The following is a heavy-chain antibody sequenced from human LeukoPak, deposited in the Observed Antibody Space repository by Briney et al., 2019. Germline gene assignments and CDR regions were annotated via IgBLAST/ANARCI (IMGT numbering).Heavy chain of an antibody. Sequence: PGGSLRLSCAASGFTFSTYEMNWVRQAPEKGLEWVAYINSRDSPVYYADAVKGRFTISRDNAKNSLYLQMNGLRAEDTAVYYCARVLLGYYGFWSGYVTDYWGQGTLVSVSS. CDR1: GFTFSTYE. J-gene: IGHJ4*02. CDR3: ARVLLGYYGFWSGYVTDY. CDR2: INSRDSPV. V-gene: IGHV3-48*03. D-gene: IGHD3-3*01.